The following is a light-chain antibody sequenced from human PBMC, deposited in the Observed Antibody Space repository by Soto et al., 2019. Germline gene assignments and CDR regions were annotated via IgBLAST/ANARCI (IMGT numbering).Light chain of an antibody. CDR1: SSDVGGYNY. CDR3: ASHTSSNTQI. Sequence: QSVLAQPASVSGSPGQSITISCTGTSSDVGGYNYVSWYQQHPGKAHKLMISDVSNRPSGVSNRFSGSKSGNTASLTISGLRAEDEADYYCASHTSSNTQIFGGGTKLTVL. V-gene: IGLV2-14*03. CDR2: DVS. J-gene: IGLJ2*01.